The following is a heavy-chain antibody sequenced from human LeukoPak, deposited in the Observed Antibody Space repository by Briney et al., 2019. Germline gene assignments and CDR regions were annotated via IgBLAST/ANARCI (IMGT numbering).Heavy chain of an antibody. CDR1: GVSINNYF. Sequence: SETLSLTCTVSGVSINNYFWGWLRQPPGKGLECVGYIYYTGSTKYNPSLESRVTISVDTSKNQFSLRLSSVTAADTAVYYCARDPPGSGSYYDYWGQGTLVTVSS. D-gene: IGHD3-10*01. CDR2: IYYTGST. CDR3: ARDPPGSGSYYDY. J-gene: IGHJ4*02. V-gene: IGHV4-59*01.